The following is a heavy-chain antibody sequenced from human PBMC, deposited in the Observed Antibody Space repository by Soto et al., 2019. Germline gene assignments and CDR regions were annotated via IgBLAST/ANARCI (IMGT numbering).Heavy chain of an antibody. J-gene: IGHJ4*02. CDR3: AKGGHLSFFDY. Sequence: GGSLRLSCEASGLKFSHYAMTWVRQAPGRGPEWVSTVSGIGDETFYADSVRGRFTISRDNSKDTAYLVMNSLRVEDTAVYYCAKGGHLSFFDYWGQGTLVTVSS. CDR2: VSGIGDET. V-gene: IGHV3-23*01. CDR1: GLKFSHYA.